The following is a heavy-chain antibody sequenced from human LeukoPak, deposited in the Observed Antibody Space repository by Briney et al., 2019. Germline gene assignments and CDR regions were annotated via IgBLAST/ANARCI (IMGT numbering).Heavy chain of an antibody. CDR3: ARVKLQDYDILTGYYYYYYYMDV. D-gene: IGHD3-9*01. J-gene: IGHJ6*03. CDR2: INPNSGGT. Sequence: GASVKVSCKASGYTFTGYYMHWVRQAPGQGLEWMGWINPNSGGTNYAQKFQGRVTMTRDTSISTAYMELSRLRSDDTAVYYCARVKLQDYDILTGYYYYYYYMDVWGKGTTVTISS. V-gene: IGHV1-2*02. CDR1: GYTFTGYY.